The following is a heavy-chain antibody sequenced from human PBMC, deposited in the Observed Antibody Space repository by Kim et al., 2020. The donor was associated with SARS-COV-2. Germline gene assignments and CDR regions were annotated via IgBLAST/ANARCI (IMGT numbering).Heavy chain of an antibody. Sequence: SGPTLVQPTQTLTLTCTFSGFSLSTSGMCVSWIRQPPGKALEWLALIDWDDDKYYSTSLKTRLTISKDTSKNQVVLTMTNMDPVDTATYYCARITYDILTGYHYGMDVWGQGTTVTVS. CDR3: ARITYDILTGYHYGMDV. D-gene: IGHD3-9*01. CDR2: IDWDDDK. V-gene: IGHV2-70*01. J-gene: IGHJ6*02. CDR1: GFSLSTSGMC.